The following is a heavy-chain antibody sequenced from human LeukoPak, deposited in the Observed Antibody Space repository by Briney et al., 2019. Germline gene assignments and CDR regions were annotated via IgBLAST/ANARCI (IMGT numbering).Heavy chain of an antibody. D-gene: IGHD6-19*01. CDR3: AQASGWYDYYGMDV. V-gene: IGHV3-66*01. CDR1: GGSISSGGYY. J-gene: IGHJ6*02. CDR2: IYSGGST. Sequence: LSLTCTVSGGSISSGGYYMSWVRQAPGKGLEWVSVIYSGGSTYYADSVKGRFTISRDNSKNTLYLQMNSLRAEDTAVYDCAQASGWYDYYGMDVWGQGTTVTVSS.